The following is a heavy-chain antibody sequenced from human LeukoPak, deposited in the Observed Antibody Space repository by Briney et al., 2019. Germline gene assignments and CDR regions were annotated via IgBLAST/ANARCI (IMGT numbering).Heavy chain of an antibody. D-gene: IGHD3-22*01. V-gene: IGHV1-18*01. CDR2: ISAYNGNT. CDR3: ARDSYYDSSGYYYGQGSWFDP. Sequence: GASVKVSCKASGYTFISYGISWVRQAPGQGLEWMGWISAYNGNTNYAQKLQGRVTMTTDTSTSTAYMELRSLRSDDTAVYYCARDSYYDSSGYYYGQGSWFDPWGQGTLVTVSS. CDR1: GYTFISYG. J-gene: IGHJ5*02.